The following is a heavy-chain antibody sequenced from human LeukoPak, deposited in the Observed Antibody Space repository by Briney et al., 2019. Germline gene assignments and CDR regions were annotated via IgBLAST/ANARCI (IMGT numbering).Heavy chain of an antibody. CDR1: GDSVSSNIAA. CDR3: VRGGLVRGTLNSLSAFDI. J-gene: IGHJ3*02. D-gene: IGHD3-10*01. V-gene: IGHV6-1*01. CDR2: TYYRSKWHI. Sequence: SQTLSLTCAISGDSVSSNIAAWNWIRQSPSRGLEWLGRTYYRSKWHIDYADSVKSRITINPDTSKNQFSLQLKSVTPDDTAVYYCVRGGLVRGTLNSLSAFDIWGQGTMVTVSS.